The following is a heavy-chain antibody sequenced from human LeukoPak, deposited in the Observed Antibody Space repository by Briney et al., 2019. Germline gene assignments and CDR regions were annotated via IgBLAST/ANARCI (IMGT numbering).Heavy chain of an antibody. CDR2: INPNSGGT. D-gene: IGHD4/OR15-4a*01. J-gene: IGHJ4*02. CDR1: GYTFTGYY. V-gene: IGHV1-2*02. CDR3: ARAGFTERVPKSASRDY. Sequence: GASVKVSCKASGYTFTGYYMHWVRQAPGRGLEWMGWINPNSGGTNYAQKFQGRVTMTRDTSISTAYMELSRLRSDDTAVYYCARAGFTERVPKSASRDYWGQGTLVTVSS.